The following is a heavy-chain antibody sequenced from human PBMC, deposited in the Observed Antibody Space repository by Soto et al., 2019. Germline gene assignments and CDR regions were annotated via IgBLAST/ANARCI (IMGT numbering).Heavy chain of an antibody. Sequence: PSETLSLTCSVAGGSISRYYWSWIRQPAGKGLEWIGRIYTSGSTNYNPSLKSRVTMSVDTSKNQFSLKLSSVTAADTAVYYCARVMEQLALDYWGQGTLVTVSS. CDR3: ARVMEQLALDY. V-gene: IGHV4-4*07. CDR2: IYTSGST. J-gene: IGHJ4*02. CDR1: GGSISRYY. D-gene: IGHD6-6*01.